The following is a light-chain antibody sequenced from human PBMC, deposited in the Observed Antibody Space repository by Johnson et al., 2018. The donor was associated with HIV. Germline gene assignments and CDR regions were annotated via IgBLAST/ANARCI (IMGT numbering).Light chain of an antibody. V-gene: IGLV1-51*01. CDR2: DNN. CDR1: SSNIGNNY. J-gene: IGLJ1*01. Sequence: QSALTQPPSVSAAPGQKVTISCSGSSSNIGNNYVSWYQQLPGTAPKLLIYDNNKRPSGIPDRFYGSKSGATATLDITGLQTGDEAGYYCGKWDNSLNVYVCGMVTKFSVL. CDR3: GKWDNSLNVYV.